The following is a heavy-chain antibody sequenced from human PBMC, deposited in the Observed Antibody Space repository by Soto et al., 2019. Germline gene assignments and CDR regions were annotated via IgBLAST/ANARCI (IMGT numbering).Heavy chain of an antibody. Sequence: QVQLVQSGAEVKKPGASVKVSCKASGYTFTGYYMHWVRQAPGQGLEWMGWINPNSGGTNYAQKFQGRVTMTRDTYISTAYMELSRLRSDDTAVYYCARDIVYYGSGSYPYYYGMDVLGQGTTVTVSS. CDR3: ARDIVYYGSGSYPYYYGMDV. CDR1: GYTFTGYY. CDR2: INPNSGGT. D-gene: IGHD3-10*01. V-gene: IGHV1-2*02. J-gene: IGHJ6*02.